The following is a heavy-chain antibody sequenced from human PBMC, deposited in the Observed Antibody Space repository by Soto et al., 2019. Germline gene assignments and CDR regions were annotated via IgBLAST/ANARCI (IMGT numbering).Heavy chain of an antibody. V-gene: IGHV3-72*01. Sequence: PGGSLRLSCAASGFTFSDHYMDWVRQAPGKGLEWVGRIRNKAKSYTSAYAASVKGRLTFSRDDSKNSVYLQMSNLKIDDTAVYYCTRVTKAGTTFFDSWGQGIPVTVSS. D-gene: IGHD6-19*01. CDR1: GFTFSDHY. J-gene: IGHJ4*02. CDR2: IRNKAKSYTS. CDR3: TRVTKAGTTFFDS.